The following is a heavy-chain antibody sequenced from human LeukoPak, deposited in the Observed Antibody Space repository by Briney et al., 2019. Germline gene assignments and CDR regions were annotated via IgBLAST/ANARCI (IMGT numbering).Heavy chain of an antibody. Sequence: ASVKVSCKASGYTFTNYDISWVRQAPGQGLEWMGGISVYNGNTNYAQKLQGRVTMTTDTSTSTAYMELRSLRSDDTAVYYCARDSIKGVRFLGYWGQGTLVTVSS. CDR2: ISVYNGNT. V-gene: IGHV1-18*01. CDR1: GYTFTNYD. D-gene: IGHD3-3*01. J-gene: IGHJ4*02. CDR3: ARDSIKGVRFLGY.